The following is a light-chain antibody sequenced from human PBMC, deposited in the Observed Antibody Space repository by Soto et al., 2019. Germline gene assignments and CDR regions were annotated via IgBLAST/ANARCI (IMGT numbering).Light chain of an antibody. Sequence: IQMTQSPSALPASFGERVTVTCRASQSIRSWFAWYQEKKGKAPKXLIYKASLLDTGVPSRFSGSLYGTEFNLTISSLQTDDFGTYYCQHYNRYSEAFGQGTKVDI. V-gene: IGKV1-5*03. CDR1: QSIRSW. J-gene: IGKJ1*01. CDR3: QHYNRYSEA. CDR2: KAS.